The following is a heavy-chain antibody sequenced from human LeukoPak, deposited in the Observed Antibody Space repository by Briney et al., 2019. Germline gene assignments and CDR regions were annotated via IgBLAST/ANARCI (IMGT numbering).Heavy chain of an antibody. V-gene: IGHV3-11*04. Sequence: GSLRLSCSASGFTFSDRHMSWIRQAPGKGLEWVSHISGTGRTIRYADSVKGRFTISRDSAKNSVYMQMNSLRAEDTAVYYCARELLSLDYWGQGTPVTVSS. CDR2: ISGTGRTI. CDR1: GFTFSDRH. J-gene: IGHJ4*02. CDR3: ARELLSLDY.